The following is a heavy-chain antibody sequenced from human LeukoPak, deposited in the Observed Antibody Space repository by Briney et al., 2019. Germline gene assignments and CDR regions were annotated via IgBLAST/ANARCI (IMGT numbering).Heavy chain of an antibody. Sequence: SETLSLTCAVSGGSISSGGYSWSWIRQPPGKGLEWIGYIYYSGSTNYNPSLKSRVTISVDTSKNQFSLKLSSVTAADTAVYYCARGGIVLMVYARVHDYWGQGTLVTVSS. J-gene: IGHJ4*02. D-gene: IGHD2-8*01. CDR1: GGSISSGGYS. CDR3: ARGGIVLMVYARVHDY. V-gene: IGHV4-61*08. CDR2: IYYSGST.